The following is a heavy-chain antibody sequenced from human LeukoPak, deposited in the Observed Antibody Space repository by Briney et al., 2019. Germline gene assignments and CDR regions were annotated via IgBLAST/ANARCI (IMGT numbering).Heavy chain of an antibody. J-gene: IGHJ6*02. Sequence: ASVKVSCKTSGYTFTSYYIHWVRQAPGQGLEWMGIINPSSGTTNYAQKFQGRVTMTRDTSTSTVYMELSSQRSEDTAVYYCARATNFYYYYGMDVWGQGTTVTVSS. V-gene: IGHV1-46*01. CDR2: INPSSGTT. CDR1: GYTFTSYY. D-gene: IGHD1-26*01. CDR3: ARATNFYYYYGMDV.